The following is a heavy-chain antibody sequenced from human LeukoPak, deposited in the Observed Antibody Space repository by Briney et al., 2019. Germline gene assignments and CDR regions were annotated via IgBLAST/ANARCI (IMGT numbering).Heavy chain of an antibody. CDR1: GFTFSSYS. CDR2: ISSSSSYI. CDR3: ASRITMVRGVINGMDV. V-gene: IGHV3-21*04. D-gene: IGHD3-10*01. J-gene: IGHJ6*02. Sequence: GGSLRLSCAASGFTFSSYSMNWVRQAPGKGLEWVSSISSSSSYIYYADSVKGRFTISRDNAKNSLYLQMNSLRAEDTAVYYCASRITMVRGVINGMDVWGQGTTVTVSS.